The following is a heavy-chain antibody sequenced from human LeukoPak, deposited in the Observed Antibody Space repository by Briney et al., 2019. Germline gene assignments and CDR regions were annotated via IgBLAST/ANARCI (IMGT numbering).Heavy chain of an antibody. Sequence: GGSLRLSCAASGFTFSSYAMRWVRQPPGRGLEWVSSITSSGGDTYHADSVQGRFTISRDNSMNTLFLQMNSLRAEDTAIYFCARIISATSKYMDVWGQGTPVTVSS. V-gene: IGHV3-23*01. D-gene: IGHD1-26*01. CDR1: GFTFSSYA. CDR2: ITSSGGDT. J-gene: IGHJ6*02. CDR3: ARIISATSKYMDV.